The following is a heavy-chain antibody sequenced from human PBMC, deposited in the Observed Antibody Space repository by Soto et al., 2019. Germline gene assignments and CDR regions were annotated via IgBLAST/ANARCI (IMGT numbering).Heavy chain of an antibody. J-gene: IGHJ4*02. CDR2: IKQDGSEK. CDR3: ARVRGYGSGSYFLYYFDY. CDR1: GFTFSNYW. Sequence: VGSLRLSCAASGFTFSNYWMSWVRQAPGKGLEWVANIKQDGSEKYYVDSVKGRFTISRDNAKNSLYLQMNSLRAEDTAVYYCARVRGYGSGSYFLYYFDYWGQGTLVTVSS. D-gene: IGHD3-10*01. V-gene: IGHV3-7*03.